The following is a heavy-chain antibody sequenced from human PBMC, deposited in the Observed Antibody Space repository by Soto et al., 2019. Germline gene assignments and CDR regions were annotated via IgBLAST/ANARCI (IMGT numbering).Heavy chain of an antibody. CDR1: GFTFDDYA. V-gene: IGHV3-9*01. CDR2: ISWNSGSI. CDR3: AKGLVRNYVVGWFDP. J-gene: IGHJ5*02. Sequence: DVQLVESGGGLVQPGRSLRLSCAASGFTFDDYAMHWVRQAPGKGLEWVSGISWNSGSIGYADSVKGRFTISRDNAKNSLYLQMNSLRAEGTALYYCAKGLVRNYVVGWFDPWGQGTLVTVSS. D-gene: IGHD4-4*01.